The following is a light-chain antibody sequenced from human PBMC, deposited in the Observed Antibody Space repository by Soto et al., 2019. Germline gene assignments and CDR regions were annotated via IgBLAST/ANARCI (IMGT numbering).Light chain of an antibody. V-gene: IGLV2-14*03. CDR1: SSDLRYYSY. Sequence: QSVLTQPASVSGSPGQSIPISCTGTSSDLRYYSYVSWYQQHPGKAPKLMIYDVTTRPSGVSNRFSGSKSGDTASLTISGLQAEDEADYYCSSPTSSSPSFGTGTKVTVL. CDR3: SSPTSSSPS. CDR2: DVT. J-gene: IGLJ1*01.